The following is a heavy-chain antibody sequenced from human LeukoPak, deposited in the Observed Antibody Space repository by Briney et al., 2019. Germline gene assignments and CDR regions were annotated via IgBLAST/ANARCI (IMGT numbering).Heavy chain of an antibody. Sequence: GGSLRLSCAASGLTLSRYDMTWVRQAPGKGLEWVSAISGRGDRTDYADSVKGRFTVSRDNSKNTLFLQMNSLRAEDTAVYYCAREWDYWGEGTLVSVSS. CDR1: GLTLSRYD. CDR3: AREWDY. D-gene: IGHD3-3*01. J-gene: IGHJ4*02. V-gene: IGHV3-23*01. CDR2: ISGRGDRT.